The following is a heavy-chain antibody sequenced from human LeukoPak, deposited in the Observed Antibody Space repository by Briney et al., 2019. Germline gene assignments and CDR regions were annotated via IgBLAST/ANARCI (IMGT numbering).Heavy chain of an antibody. CDR1: GFTFSDYG. J-gene: IGHJ5*02. Sequence: GGSLRLSCAASGFTFSDYGMHWVRLAPGKGLEWVGVTASDGSNKFYADSVKGRFTVSRDNSKSTLYLHMNSLRAEDTAVYYCARDNDPDYSSSPGWFDLWGQGTLVTVSS. CDR3: ARDNDPDYSSSPGWFDL. D-gene: IGHD3-22*01. V-gene: IGHV3-30*06. CDR2: TASDGSNK.